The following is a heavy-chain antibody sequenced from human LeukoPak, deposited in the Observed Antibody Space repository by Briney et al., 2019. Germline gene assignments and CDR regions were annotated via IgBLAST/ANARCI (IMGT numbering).Heavy chain of an antibody. CDR1: GFTFSIYA. CDR3: AREGYRVASVVAATPRWFDP. D-gene: IGHD2-15*01. Sequence: GGSLRLSCAASGFTFSIYAMSWVRQAPGKGLEWVSGISGSGGRTFYADSVKGRFTISRDNAKNSLYLQMNSLRAEDTAVYYCAREGYRVASVVAATPRWFDPWGQGTLVTVSS. V-gene: IGHV3-23*01. J-gene: IGHJ5*02. CDR2: ISGSGGRT.